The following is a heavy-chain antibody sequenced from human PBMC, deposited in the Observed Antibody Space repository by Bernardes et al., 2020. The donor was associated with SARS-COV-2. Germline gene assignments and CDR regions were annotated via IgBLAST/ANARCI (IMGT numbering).Heavy chain of an antibody. Sequence: ASVKVSCKASGYTFIDYYIHWVRQAPGQGLAWMGWINPHRGDTNYAPQFRGRVTMTRDPSINTAYMDLSRLTSDDQAIYYCARVGFDTSTLHLDTSYNWLDFWGQGTLVTV. CDR3: ARVGFDTSTLHLDTSYNWLDF. J-gene: IGHJ5*01. CDR1: GYTFIDYY. D-gene: IGHD3-9*01. V-gene: IGHV1-2*02. CDR2: INPHRGDT.